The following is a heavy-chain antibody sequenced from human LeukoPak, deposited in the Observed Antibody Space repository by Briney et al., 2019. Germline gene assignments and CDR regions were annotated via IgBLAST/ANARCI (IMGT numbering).Heavy chain of an antibody. CDR1: GYTFTSYG. J-gene: IGHJ6*02. CDR2: ISAYNGNT. Sequence: ASVKVSCKASGYTFTSYGISWVRQAPGQGLEWMGWISAYNGNTNYAQKLQGRVTMTTDTPTSTAYMELRSLRSDDTAVYYCARAHYYDISMDVWGQGTTVTVSS. CDR3: ARAHYYDISMDV. D-gene: IGHD3-9*01. V-gene: IGHV1-18*01.